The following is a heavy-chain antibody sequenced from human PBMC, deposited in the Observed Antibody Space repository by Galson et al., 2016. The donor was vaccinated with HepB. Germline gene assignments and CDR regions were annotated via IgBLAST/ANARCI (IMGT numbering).Heavy chain of an antibody. CDR1: GYSFTNYG. CDR2: ITFYNTNT. D-gene: IGHD2-2*01. CDR3: ARDVVVPAALEFYYYAMDV. Sequence: VKVSCKASGYSFTNYGISWVRQAPGQGLEWMGWITFYNTNTKYAEKLQGRVTLTTDTSTSTAYMELRSLTSADTAVYYCARDVVVPAALEFYYYAMDVWGQGTMVTVSS. V-gene: IGHV1-18*01. J-gene: IGHJ6*02.